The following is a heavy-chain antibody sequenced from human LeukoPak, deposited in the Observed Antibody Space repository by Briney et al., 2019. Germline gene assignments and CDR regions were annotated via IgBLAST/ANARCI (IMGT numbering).Heavy chain of an antibody. J-gene: IGHJ5*02. Sequence: PSETLSLTCAVYGGSFSGYYWSWIRQPPGKGLEWIGEINHSGSTNYNPSLKSRVTISVDTSKNQFSLKLSSVTAADAAVYYCARRLGQQLVPGNNWFDPWGQGTLVTVSS. CDR3: ARRLGQQLVPGNNWFDP. CDR2: INHSGST. V-gene: IGHV4-34*01. CDR1: GGSFSGYY. D-gene: IGHD6-13*01.